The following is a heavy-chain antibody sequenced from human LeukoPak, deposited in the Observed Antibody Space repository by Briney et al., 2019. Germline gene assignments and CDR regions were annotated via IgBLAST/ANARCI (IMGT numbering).Heavy chain of an antibody. J-gene: IGHJ4*02. Sequence: GGSLRLSCAASGLTFNSYDLSWVRQAPGKGLDCVSGITGSVGSAFYADSVKGRFTISRDNSKNTLYLQMHSLRAEDTAVYYCAKVSWSASDRHCWGQGTLVTVSS. D-gene: IGHD3-3*01. V-gene: IGHV3-23*01. CDR3: AKVSWSASDRHC. CDR2: ITGSVGSA. CDR1: GLTFNSYD.